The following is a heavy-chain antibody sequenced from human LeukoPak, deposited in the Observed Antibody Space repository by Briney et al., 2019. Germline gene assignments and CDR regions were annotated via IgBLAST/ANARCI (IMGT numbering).Heavy chain of an antibody. D-gene: IGHD6-13*01. Sequence: GRSLRLSCAASGFTFSSYGMHWVRQAPAKGLEWVAVIPYDGSNKYYSDSVKGRFTISRDNSKNTLYLQMNSLRAEDTAVYYCAKGQQLSSPFDYWGQGTLVTVSS. CDR3: AKGQQLSSPFDY. CDR1: GFTFSSYG. J-gene: IGHJ4*02. V-gene: IGHV3-30*18. CDR2: IPYDGSNK.